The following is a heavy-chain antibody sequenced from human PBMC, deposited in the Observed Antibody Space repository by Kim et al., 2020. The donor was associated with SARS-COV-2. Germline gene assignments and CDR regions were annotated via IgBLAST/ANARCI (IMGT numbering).Heavy chain of an antibody. V-gene: IGHV4-59*01. D-gene: IGHD6-13*01. J-gene: IGHJ6*03. CDR1: GGSISSYY. CDR3: ARGVAAAGTADYYYYYYM. Sequence: SETLSLTCTVSGGSISSYYWSWIRQPPGKGLEWIGYIYYSGSTNYNPSLKSRVTISVDTSKNQFSLKLSSVTAADTAVYYCARGVAAAGTADYYYYYYM. CDR2: IYYSGST.